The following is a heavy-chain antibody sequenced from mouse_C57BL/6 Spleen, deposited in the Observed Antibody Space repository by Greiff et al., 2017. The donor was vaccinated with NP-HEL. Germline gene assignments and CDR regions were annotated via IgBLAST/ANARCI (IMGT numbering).Heavy chain of an antibody. CDR1: GYAFSSYW. CDR3: AKDITTVSYYAMDY. CDR2: IYPGDGDT. V-gene: IGHV1-80*01. J-gene: IGHJ4*01. D-gene: IGHD1-1*01. Sequence: VQLQESGAELVKPGASVKISCKASGYAFSSYWMNWVKQRPGKGLEWIGQIYPGDGDTNYNGKFKGKATLTADKSSSTAYMQLSSLTSEDSAVYFCAKDITTVSYYAMDYWGQGTSVTVSS.